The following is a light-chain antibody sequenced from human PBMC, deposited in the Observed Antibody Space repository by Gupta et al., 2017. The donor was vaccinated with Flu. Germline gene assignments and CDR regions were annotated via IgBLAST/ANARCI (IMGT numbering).Light chain of an antibody. V-gene: IGLV3-21*02. CDR1: NIGSKS. J-gene: IGLJ2*01. CDR3: QVWDTTH. CDR2: DDS. Sequence: SHVLTHPPSVSVAPGQTARITWGGNNIGSKSVYWYQQKPGQAPVMVIYDDSDRPAGISGRFSGSNSGNTATRTISRVEAGDEADDYCQVWDTTHFGGGTKLTVL.